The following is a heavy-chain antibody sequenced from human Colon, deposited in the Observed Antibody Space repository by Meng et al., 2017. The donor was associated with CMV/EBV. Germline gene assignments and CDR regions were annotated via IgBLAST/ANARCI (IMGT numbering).Heavy chain of an antibody. CDR1: GFTFSDYY. V-gene: IGHV3-11*04. CDR3: ARLKLPSYYYGMDV. Sequence: GESLKISCAASGFTFSDYYMSWIRQAPGKGLEWVSYIISSGSTIYYADSVKGRFTISRDNAKNSLYLQMNSLRAEDTAVYYCARLKLPSYYYGMDVWGQGTTVTVSS. CDR2: IISSGSTI. D-gene: IGHD1-26*01. J-gene: IGHJ6*02.